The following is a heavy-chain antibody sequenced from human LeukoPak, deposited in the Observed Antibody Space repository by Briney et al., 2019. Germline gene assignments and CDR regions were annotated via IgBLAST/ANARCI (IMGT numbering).Heavy chain of an antibody. CDR3: ARDTDIAAGYYYYYGMDV. D-gene: IGHD6-25*01. J-gene: IGHJ6*02. CDR2: IYHSGST. CDR1: GYSISSGYY. V-gene: IGHV4-38-2*02. Sequence: SETLSLTCTVSGYSISSGYYWGWIRQPPGKELEWIGSIYHSGSTYYNPSLKSRVTISVDTSKNQFSLKLSSVTAADTAVYYCARDTDIAAGYYYYYGMDVWGQGTTVTVSS.